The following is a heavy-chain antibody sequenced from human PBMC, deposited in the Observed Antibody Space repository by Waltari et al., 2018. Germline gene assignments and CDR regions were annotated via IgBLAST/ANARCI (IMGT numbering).Heavy chain of an antibody. D-gene: IGHD3-16*01. CDR2: ISSSSSYI. CDR1: GFPFRSSS. CDR3: ARVKFGASMGDSFDI. Sequence: EVQLVESGGGLVKHAWSMRLSCAASGFPFRSSSLICVRQATATGLEWVASISSSSSYIYYADSVKRRSTITRDNAKNSLYLQMNSLGAEDTAVYYCARVKFGASMGDSFDIWGQGTMVTVSS. V-gene: IGHV3-21*01. J-gene: IGHJ3*02.